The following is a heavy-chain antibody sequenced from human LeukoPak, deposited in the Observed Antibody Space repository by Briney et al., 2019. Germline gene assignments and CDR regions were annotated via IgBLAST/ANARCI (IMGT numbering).Heavy chain of an antibody. CDR1: GYTFTSYG. D-gene: IGHD3-22*01. V-gene: IGHV1-18*01. Sequence: ASVTVSYMASGYTFTSYGISWVRQAPGQGLEWLGWISAYNVNTNYAQKLQGRVTMTTDTSTSTAYMELRSLRSDDTAVYYCARSSRTMIVADYWGQGTLDTVSS. CDR3: ARSSRTMIVADY. J-gene: IGHJ4*02. CDR2: ISAYNVNT.